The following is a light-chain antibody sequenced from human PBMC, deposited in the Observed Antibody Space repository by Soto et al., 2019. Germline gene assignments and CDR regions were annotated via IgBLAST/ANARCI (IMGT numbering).Light chain of an antibody. CDR2: DAS. J-gene: IGKJ4*01. V-gene: IGKV3-11*01. Sequence: EIVLTQSPATLSLSPGERATLSCRASQSVSSSLAWYQQKPGQAPRLLIYDASNRATGIPARFSGSGSGTDFTLSISSLEPEDFAVYYCQQRSNWPLPFGGGTK. CDR3: QQRSNWPLP. CDR1: QSVSSS.